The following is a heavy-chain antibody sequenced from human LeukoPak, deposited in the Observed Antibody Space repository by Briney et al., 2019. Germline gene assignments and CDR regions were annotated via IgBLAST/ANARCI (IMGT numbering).Heavy chain of an antibody. CDR3: VRDNLRACYGSGSYLDF. Sequence: ASMKVSCKASGYTLTHYGLNWVRQAPGQGLEWLGWISPANGNTKYAQKIQDRVSVTFDTSTGTTYMELRSLGSDDTAVYYCVRDNLRACYGSGSYLDFWGQGTLITVSS. V-gene: IGHV1-18*01. CDR1: GYTLTHYG. J-gene: IGHJ4*02. D-gene: IGHD3-10*01. CDR2: ISPANGNT.